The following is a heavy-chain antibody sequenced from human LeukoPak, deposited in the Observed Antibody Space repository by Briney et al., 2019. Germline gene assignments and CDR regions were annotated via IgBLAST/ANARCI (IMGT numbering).Heavy chain of an antibody. J-gene: IGHJ4*02. Sequence: GGSLRLSCAASTFTFSNAWMSWVRQAPGKGLEWVGRIKSKTDGGTTDYVAPVKGRFTISRDDSKTTLYLQMNSLKTEDTAVYYCTTESAPNYYDSSGYGYWGQGTLVTVSS. V-gene: IGHV3-15*01. D-gene: IGHD3-22*01. CDR2: IKSKTDGGTT. CDR1: TFTFSNAW. CDR3: TTESAPNYYDSSGYGY.